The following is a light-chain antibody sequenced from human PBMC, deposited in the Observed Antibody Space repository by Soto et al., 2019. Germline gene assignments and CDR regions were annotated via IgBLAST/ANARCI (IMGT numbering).Light chain of an antibody. V-gene: IGKV1-5*03. Sequence: DIQMTQSPSTLSASVGDRVTITCRASQSISSWLAWYQQKPGKAPKVLIYKASSLESGVPSRFSGSGSGTEFTLTISSLQPDDFATYYCQQYYTVPCTFGQGTKLEIK. CDR3: QQYYTVPCT. CDR2: KAS. CDR1: QSISSW. J-gene: IGKJ2*02.